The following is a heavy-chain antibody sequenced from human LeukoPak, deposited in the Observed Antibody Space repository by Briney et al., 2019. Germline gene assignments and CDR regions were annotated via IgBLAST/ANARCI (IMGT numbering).Heavy chain of an antibody. CDR3: SRGDFAMRY. Sequence: QPGGSLRLSCVGSGFSFSGYWLDWVRQAPGKGLEWVANINQDGREENYVGSVKGRFTISRDNAKNSLYLQMNNLRVEYTAVYYCSRGDFAMRYWGQGTLVTVSS. J-gene: IGHJ1*01. V-gene: IGHV3-7*01. D-gene: IGHD3-3*01. CDR1: GFSFSGYW. CDR2: INQDGREE.